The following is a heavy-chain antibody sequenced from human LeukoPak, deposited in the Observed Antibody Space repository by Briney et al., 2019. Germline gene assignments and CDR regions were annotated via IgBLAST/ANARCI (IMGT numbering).Heavy chain of an antibody. D-gene: IGHD2-2*02. J-gene: IGHJ4*02. CDR1: GFTFSDYY. CDR2: ISSSGSTI. V-gene: IGHV3-11*01. Sequence: GGPLRLSCAASGFTFSDYYMSWIRQAPGKGREGVSYISSSGSTIYYADSVKGRFTISRDNTKNSLYLQMNRLRAEDTAVYYCARAFFSSSYTLGCDYRGQGTLVTVSS. CDR3: ARAFFSSSYTLGCDY.